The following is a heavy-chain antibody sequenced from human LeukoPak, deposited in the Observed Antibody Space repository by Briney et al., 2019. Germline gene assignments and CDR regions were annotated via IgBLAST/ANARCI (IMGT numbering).Heavy chain of an antibody. CDR2: IYYSGST. CDR3: ASTKLGYSSGWH. V-gene: IGHV4-39*01. J-gene: IGHJ4*02. CDR1: AGSISSSYS. Sequence: SETLSLTCTVSAGSISSSYSWGWIRQPPGKGLEWIGNIYYSGSTYYNSSLKSRVTISVDTSKNQFSLKLSSVTASDTAIYYCASTKLGYSSGWHWGQGALVTVSS. D-gene: IGHD6-19*01.